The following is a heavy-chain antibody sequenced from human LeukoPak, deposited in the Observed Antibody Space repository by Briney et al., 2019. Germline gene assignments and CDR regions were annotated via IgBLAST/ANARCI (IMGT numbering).Heavy chain of an antibody. CDR2: TYYRSKWYN. D-gene: IGHD3-22*01. CDR1: GDSVSNNRAT. CDR3: AREYNYDSSGYCQFDY. V-gene: IGHV6-1*01. Sequence: SQTLSLTCAISGDSVSNNRATWNWIRQSPSRRLEWLGRTYYRSKWYNEYAVSVESRITINPDTSKNQFSLQLNSVTPEDTAVYYCAREYNYDSSGYCQFDYWGQGTLVTVSS. J-gene: IGHJ4*02.